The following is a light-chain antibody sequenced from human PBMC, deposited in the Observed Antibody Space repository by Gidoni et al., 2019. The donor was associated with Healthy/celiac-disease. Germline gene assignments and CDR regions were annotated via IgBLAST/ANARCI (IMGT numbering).Light chain of an antibody. Sequence: DIQLTQSPSTLSASVGDRVPITCRASQSISSWLAWYQQKPGKAPKLLIYKASSLESGVPSRFSGSGSGTEFTRTISSLQPDDGATYYCQQDNSYLTFGQGTKVEIK. V-gene: IGKV1-5*03. J-gene: IGKJ1*01. CDR2: KAS. CDR1: QSISSW. CDR3: QQDNSYLT.